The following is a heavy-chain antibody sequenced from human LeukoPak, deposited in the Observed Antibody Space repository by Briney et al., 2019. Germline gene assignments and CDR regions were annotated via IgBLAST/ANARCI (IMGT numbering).Heavy chain of an antibody. J-gene: IGHJ4*02. CDR2: ISSSSSTI. CDR1: GFTFSSYS. V-gene: IGHV3-48*01. Sequence: GGSLRLSCAASGFTFSSYSMNWVRQAPGKGLEWVSYISSSSSTIYYADSVKGRFTISRDNAKNSLYLQMNSLRAEDTAVYYRAREEWGLLFYFDYWGQGTLVTVSS. D-gene: IGHD3-16*02. CDR3: AREEWGLLFYFDY.